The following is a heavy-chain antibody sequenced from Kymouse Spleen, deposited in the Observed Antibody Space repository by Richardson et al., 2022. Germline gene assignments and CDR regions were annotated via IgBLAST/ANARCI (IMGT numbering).Heavy chain of an antibody. CDR3: TTDLWSGYYRYYYYYYGMDV. CDR2: IKSKTDGGTT. J-gene: IGHJ6*02. V-gene: IGHV3-15*01. D-gene: IGHD3-3*01. CDR1: GFTFSNAW. Sequence: EVQLVESGGGLVKPGGSLRLSCAASGFTFSNAWMSWVRQAPGKGLEWVGRIKSKTDGGTTDYAAPVKGRFTISRDDSKNTLYLQMNSLKTEDTAVYYCTTDLWSGYYRYYYYYYGMDVWGQGTTVTVSS.